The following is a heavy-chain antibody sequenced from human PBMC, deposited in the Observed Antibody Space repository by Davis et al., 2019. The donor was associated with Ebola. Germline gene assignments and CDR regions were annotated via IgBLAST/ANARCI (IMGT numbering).Heavy chain of an antibody. D-gene: IGHD2-2*01. CDR3: ARDIVVVPAAIHRFYYYGMDV. Sequence: SETLSLTCTVSGGSISSSTYYWGWIRQPPGKGLEWIGSIYYSGSTYYNPSLKSRVTISVDTSKNQFSLKLSSVTAADTAVYYCARDIVVVPAAIHRFYYYGMDVWGQGTTVTVSS. J-gene: IGHJ6*02. V-gene: IGHV4-39*02. CDR1: GGSISSSTYY. CDR2: IYYSGST.